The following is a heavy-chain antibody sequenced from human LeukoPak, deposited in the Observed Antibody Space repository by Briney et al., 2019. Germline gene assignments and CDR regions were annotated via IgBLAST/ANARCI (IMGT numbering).Heavy chain of an antibody. CDR1: GFTFSSYS. D-gene: IGHD1/OR15-1a*01. CDR2: ITGSSSYI. Sequence: PGGSLRLSCAASGFTFSSYSMNWVRQAPGKGLEWVSSITGSSSYIHYADSVKGRFTISRDNAKNSLYLQMNSLRVEDTAVYYCARDRVNTGFYYGMDVWGQGTTVTVSS. CDR3: ARDRVNTGFYYGMDV. J-gene: IGHJ6*02. V-gene: IGHV3-21*01.